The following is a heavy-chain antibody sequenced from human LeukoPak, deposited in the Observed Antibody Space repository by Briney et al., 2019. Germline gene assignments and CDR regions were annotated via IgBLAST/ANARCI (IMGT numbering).Heavy chain of an antibody. Sequence: PSETLSLTCAVYGGSFSGYYWSWIRQPPRKGLEWIGEINHSGSTNYNPSLKSRVTISVDTSKNQFSLKLTSVTAADTAVYYCARAPNWNYFDYWGQGTLSPSPQ. D-gene: IGHD1-1*01. CDR3: ARAPNWNYFDY. V-gene: IGHV4-34*01. CDR1: GGSFSGYY. CDR2: INHSGST. J-gene: IGHJ4*02.